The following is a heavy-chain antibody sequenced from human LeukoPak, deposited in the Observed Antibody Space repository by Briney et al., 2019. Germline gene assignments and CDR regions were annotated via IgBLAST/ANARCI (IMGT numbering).Heavy chain of an antibody. CDR1: GFIVSSDY. CDR2: ICSGGST. D-gene: IGHD6-19*01. J-gene: IGHJ4*02. Sequence: GGSLTLSCAASGFIVSSDYMSWVRRAPGKGLEWVSVICSGGSTFYADSVKGRFTISRDKSKNTLYLQMNSLRADDTAVYYCARDSSGWYYFDYWGQGSLVTVSS. V-gene: IGHV3-66*02. CDR3: ARDSSGWYYFDY.